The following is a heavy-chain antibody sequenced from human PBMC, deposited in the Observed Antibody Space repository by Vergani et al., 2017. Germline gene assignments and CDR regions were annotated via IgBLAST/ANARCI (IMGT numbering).Heavy chain of an antibody. J-gene: IGHJ6*02. Sequence: QVQLQESGPGLLKPSETLSLNCAVSGYSINSGYYWGWIRQSPGKGLEWIGRFHHRGGTFYNPSLKSRVTIAADTSKNQFSLKLSSVTAADTAVYYCARVVRGSYYYGMDVWGQGTTVTVSS. CDR2: FHHRGGT. D-gene: IGHD1-26*01. CDR1: GYSINSGYY. CDR3: ARVVRGSYYYGMDV. V-gene: IGHV4-38-2*01.